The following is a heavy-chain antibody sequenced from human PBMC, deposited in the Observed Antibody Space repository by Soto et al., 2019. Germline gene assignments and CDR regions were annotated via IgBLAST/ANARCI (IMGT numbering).Heavy chain of an antibody. J-gene: IGHJ4*02. V-gene: IGHV2-5*01. D-gene: IGHD6-19*01. Sequence: GPTLVNPTQTLTLTCSFSGFSLTSTGVGVGWSRQPPGKALEWLGLTYWNDDDRYRSSLRSRLTITKDTSKNQVVLTMTNMDPEDTATYYCAHRPGGSGWRYYFDYWGQGTLVTVSS. CDR2: TYWNDDD. CDR3: AHRPGGSGWRYYFDY. CDR1: GFSLTSTGVG.